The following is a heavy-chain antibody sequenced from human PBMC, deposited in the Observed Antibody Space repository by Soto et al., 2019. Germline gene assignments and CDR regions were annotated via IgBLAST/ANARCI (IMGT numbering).Heavy chain of an antibody. V-gene: IGHV4-59*01. D-gene: IGHD6-19*01. Sequence: SETLSLTCTVSGGSISTYYWNWVRQPPGKGLEWIGNIYYTGSTNYDPSLKSRVTISVDTSKNQFSLKLTSVTAADTAVYYCARPSVAVTWGPFDYWGQGTLVTVSS. CDR3: ARPSVAVTWGPFDY. J-gene: IGHJ4*02. CDR2: IYYTGST. CDR1: GGSISTYY.